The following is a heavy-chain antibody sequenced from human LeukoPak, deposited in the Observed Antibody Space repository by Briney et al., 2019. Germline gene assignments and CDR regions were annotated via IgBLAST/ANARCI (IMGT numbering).Heavy chain of an antibody. D-gene: IGHD1-7*01. CDR3: ARDLDWNYYFDY. CDR1: GGSISSSSYY. Sequence: SETLSPTCTVSGGSISSSSYYWGWIRQPPGKGLEWIGSIYYSGSTYYNPSLKSRVTMSVDTSKNQFSLKLSSVTAADTAVYYCARDLDWNYYFDYWGQGTLVTVSS. CDR2: IYYSGST. J-gene: IGHJ4*02. V-gene: IGHV4-39*07.